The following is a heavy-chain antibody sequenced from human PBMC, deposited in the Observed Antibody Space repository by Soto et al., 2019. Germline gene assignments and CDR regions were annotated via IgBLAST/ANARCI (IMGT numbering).Heavy chain of an antibody. D-gene: IGHD2-2*02. CDR2: ISSRSDI. V-gene: IGHV3-21*01. CDR3: AREYTAWPLAYGLDV. J-gene: IGHJ6*02. CDR1: GFTFSNFS. Sequence: PGGSLRLSCVDSGFTFSNFSINWVRQAPGKGLEWVSSISSRSDIYYADSLKGRFTISRDNAKNSVSLQMNSLRAEDTAVYYCAREYTAWPLAYGLDVWGQGTTVTVSS.